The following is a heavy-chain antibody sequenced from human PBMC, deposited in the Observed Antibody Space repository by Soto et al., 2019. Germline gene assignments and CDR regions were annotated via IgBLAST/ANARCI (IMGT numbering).Heavy chain of an antibody. D-gene: IGHD4-17*01. CDR2: IIPIFGTA. V-gene: IGHV1-69*12. CDR1: GGTFSSYA. CDR3: ARDLAYGGNSPFQH. J-gene: IGHJ1*01. Sequence: QVQLVQSGAEVKKPGSSVKVSCKASGGTFSSYAISWVRQAPGQGLEWMGGIIPIFGTANYAQKFQGRVTITADESTSTAYMELSSLRSEDTAVYYCARDLAYGGNSPFQHWGQGTLVTVSS.